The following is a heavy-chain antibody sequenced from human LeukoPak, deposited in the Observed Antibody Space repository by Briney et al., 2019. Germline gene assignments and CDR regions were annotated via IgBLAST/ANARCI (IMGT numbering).Heavy chain of an antibody. CDR3: ATGDYVWGRPDY. V-gene: IGHV1-24*01. J-gene: IGHJ4*02. CDR1: GYTPTELS. D-gene: IGHD3-16*01. Sequence: GASVKVSCKVSGYTPTELSMHWVRQTPGKGLEWMGDFDPEDGETIYAQKFQGRVTMTEDTSTDTAYMELSSLRSEDTAVYYCATGDYVWGRPDYWGQGTLVTVSS. CDR2: FDPEDGET.